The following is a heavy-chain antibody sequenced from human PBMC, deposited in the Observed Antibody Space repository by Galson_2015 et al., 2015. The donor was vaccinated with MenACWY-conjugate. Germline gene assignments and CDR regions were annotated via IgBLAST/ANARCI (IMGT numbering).Heavy chain of an antibody. Sequence: SLRLSCAASGFTFSSYAMRWVRQAPGKGLEWVSAISGSGGRTYYADSVKGRFTISRDNSKNTLYLQMNSLRAEDTAVYYCAKDRLADAGTIDYWGQGTLVTVSS. V-gene: IGHV3-23*01. CDR2: ISGSGGRT. CDR3: AKDRLADAGTIDY. J-gene: IGHJ4*02. CDR1: GFTFSSYA. D-gene: IGHD1-7*01.